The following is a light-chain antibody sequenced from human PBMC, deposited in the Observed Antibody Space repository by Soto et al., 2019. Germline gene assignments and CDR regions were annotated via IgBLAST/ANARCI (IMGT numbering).Light chain of an antibody. J-gene: IGKJ5*01. V-gene: IGKV1-5*01. CDR3: QQYNSYSSIT. CDR1: QSISSW. Sequence: DIQMTQSPSTLSASVGDRVTITCRASQSISSWLAWYQQKPGKAPKLLIYDASSLESGVPSRFSGSGSGTXFTLTISSLQPDDFATYYCQQYNSYSSITFGQGTRLEIK. CDR2: DAS.